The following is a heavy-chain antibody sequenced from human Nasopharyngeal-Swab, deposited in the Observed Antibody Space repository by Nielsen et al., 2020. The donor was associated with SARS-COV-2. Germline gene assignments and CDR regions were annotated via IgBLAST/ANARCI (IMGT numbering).Heavy chain of an antibody. J-gene: IGHJ6*02. CDR1: GFTFNNYN. CDR2: ISSSSSYI. V-gene: IGHV3-21*01. Sequence: GASLKISCAASGFTFNNYNFNWVRQAPGKGLEWVSSISSSSSYIYYADSVKGRFTISRDNAKNSLYLQMNSLGAEDTAVYYCARDGLDYDFWSAYFMDVWGQGTTVTVSS. CDR3: ARDGLDYDFWSAYFMDV. D-gene: IGHD3-3*01.